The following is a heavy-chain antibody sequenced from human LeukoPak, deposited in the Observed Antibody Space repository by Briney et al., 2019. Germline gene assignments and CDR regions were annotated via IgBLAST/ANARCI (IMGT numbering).Heavy chain of an antibody. CDR3: AKDKYFDWLLHFYFDY. CDR1: GFTFSSYG. Sequence: PGGSLRLSCAASGFTFSSYGMHWVRQAPGKGLEWVAVISYDGSNKYYADSVKGRFTISRDNSKNTLYLQMNSLRAEDTAVYYCAKDKYFDWLLHFYFDYWGQGTLVTVPS. D-gene: IGHD3-9*01. CDR2: ISYDGSNK. J-gene: IGHJ4*02. V-gene: IGHV3-30*18.